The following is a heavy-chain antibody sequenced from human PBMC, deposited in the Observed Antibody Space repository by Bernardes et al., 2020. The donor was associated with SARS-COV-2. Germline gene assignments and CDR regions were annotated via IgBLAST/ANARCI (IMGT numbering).Heavy chain of an antibody. J-gene: IGHJ4*02. D-gene: IGHD6-13*01. V-gene: IGHV1-3*01. Sequence: ASVKVSCKASGYTFITYPVHWVRQAPGQSLEWMGWINVGNAYTSYSQKFQGRVTITRDTSASTAYMELSSLRSEDTAVYYCARADTPYSSTWYYFDSWGQGTLVTVSS. CDR3: ARADTPYSSTWYYFDS. CDR1: GYTFITYP. CDR2: INVGNAYT.